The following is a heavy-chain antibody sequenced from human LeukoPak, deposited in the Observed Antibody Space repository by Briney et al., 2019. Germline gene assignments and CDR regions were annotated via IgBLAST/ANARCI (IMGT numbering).Heavy chain of an antibody. CDR3: ARDKDDSSGHYFGY. J-gene: IGHJ4*02. Sequence: GGSLRLSCTTSGFTVSSNYMSWVRQAPGKGLEWVSVIYSGGNTYYADSVKGRFTISRDNSKNTLYLRMNSLRAEDTAVYYCARDKDDSSGHYFGYWGQGTLVTVSS. D-gene: IGHD3-22*01. CDR2: IYSGGNT. CDR1: GFTVSSNY. V-gene: IGHV3-66*02.